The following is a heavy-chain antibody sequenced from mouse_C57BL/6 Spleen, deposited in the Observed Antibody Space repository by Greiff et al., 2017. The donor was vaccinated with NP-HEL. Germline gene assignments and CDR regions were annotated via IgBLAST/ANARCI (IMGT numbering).Heavy chain of an antibody. D-gene: IGHD1-1*01. CDR3: ARGAYYGSSYVHMDY. CDR2: IYPGSGST. V-gene: IGHV1-55*01. Sequence: QVQLQQPGAELVKPGASVKMSCKASGYTFTSYWITWVKQRPGQGLEWIGDIYPGSGSTNYNEKFKSKATLTVDKSSSTAYMQLSSLTSEDSAVYDGARGAYYGSSYVHMDYWGQGTSVTVSS. J-gene: IGHJ4*01. CDR1: GYTFTSYW.